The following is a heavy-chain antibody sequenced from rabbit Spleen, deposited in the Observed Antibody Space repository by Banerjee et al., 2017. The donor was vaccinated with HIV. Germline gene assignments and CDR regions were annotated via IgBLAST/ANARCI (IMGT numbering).Heavy chain of an antibody. Sequence: QSLEESGGGLVQPEGSLTLTCTASGFSFSTNYYMCWVRQAPGKGLEWISCTATTTGATYYASWAKGRFTGSRPSSTTVTLQMTGLTAADTATYFCARSDAGGSSSLWYFRLWGQGTLVTVS. CDR2: TATTTGAT. J-gene: IGHJ4*01. CDR1: GFSFSTNYY. D-gene: IGHD8-1*01. CDR3: ARSDAGGSSSLWYFRL. V-gene: IGHV1S40*01.